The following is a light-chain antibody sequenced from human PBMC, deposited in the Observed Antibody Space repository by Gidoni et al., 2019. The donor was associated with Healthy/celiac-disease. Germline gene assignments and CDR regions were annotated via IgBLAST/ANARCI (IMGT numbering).Light chain of an antibody. CDR1: QSISSY. CDR3: QQSYSTPWT. Sequence: DIQMTQSPSSLSASVADRAPITCRASQSISSYLNWYQQKPGKAPKLLIYAASSLQSGVPSRFSGSGSGTDFTLTISSLQPEDFATYYCQQSYSTPWTFGQGTKVEIK. CDR2: AAS. V-gene: IGKV1-39*01. J-gene: IGKJ1*01.